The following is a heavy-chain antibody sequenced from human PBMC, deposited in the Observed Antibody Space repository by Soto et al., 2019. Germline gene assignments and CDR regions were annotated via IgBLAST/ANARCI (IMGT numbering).Heavy chain of an antibody. CDR3: ARDRDQGSGSNYAGVSWFDP. V-gene: IGHV1-2*04. Sequence: ASVKVSCKASGYTFTGYYMHWVRQAPGQGLEWMGWINPNSGGTNYAQKFQGWVTMTRDTSISTAYMELSRLSSDDTAVYYCARDRDQGSGSNYAGVSWFDPWGQGTLVTVSS. CDR2: INPNSGGT. CDR1: GYTFTGYY. J-gene: IGHJ5*02. D-gene: IGHD1-26*01.